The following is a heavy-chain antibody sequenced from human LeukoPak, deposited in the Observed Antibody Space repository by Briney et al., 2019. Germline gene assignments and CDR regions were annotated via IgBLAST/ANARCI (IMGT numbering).Heavy chain of an antibody. V-gene: IGHV1-46*01. D-gene: IGHD3-3*01. CDR3: ARDILKTYYDFWSENGPDNWFDP. Sequence: ASVKVSCKASGYTFTSYYMHWVRQAPGQGLEWMGIINPSGGSTSYAQKFQGRVTMTRDMSTSTVYMELSSLRSEDTAVYYCARDILKTYYDFWSENGPDNWFDPWGQGTLVTVSS. CDR2: INPSGGST. CDR1: GYTFTSYY. J-gene: IGHJ5*02.